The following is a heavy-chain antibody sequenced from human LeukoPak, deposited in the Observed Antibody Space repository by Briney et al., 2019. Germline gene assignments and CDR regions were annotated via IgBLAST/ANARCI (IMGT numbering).Heavy chain of an antibody. V-gene: IGHV4-59*08. J-gene: IGHJ4*02. D-gene: IGHD3-10*01. CDR3: ARGLMVRGPTDY. CDR2: IYYSGST. CDR1: GGSISSYY. Sequence: SETLSLTCTVSGGSISSYYWSWIRQPPGKGLEWIGYIYYSGSTNYNPSLKSRVTISVDTSKNQFSLKLSSVTAADTAVYYCARGLMVRGPTDYWGQGTLVTVSS.